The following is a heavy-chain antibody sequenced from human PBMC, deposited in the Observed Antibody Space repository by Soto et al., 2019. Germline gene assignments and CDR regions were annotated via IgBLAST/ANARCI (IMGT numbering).Heavy chain of an antibody. CDR3: ATRQGGSYNWFDP. V-gene: IGHV4-39*01. J-gene: IGHJ5*02. CDR1: GGSISSSTYY. CDR2: IYYSGNT. Sequence: SETLSLTCTVSGGSISSSTYYWGWIRQPPGKGLEWIGSIYYSGNTYYNPSLKSRVTISVDTSKNQFSLKLSSVTAADTAVYYCATRQGGSYNWFDPWGQGTLVTVSS. D-gene: IGHD2-15*01.